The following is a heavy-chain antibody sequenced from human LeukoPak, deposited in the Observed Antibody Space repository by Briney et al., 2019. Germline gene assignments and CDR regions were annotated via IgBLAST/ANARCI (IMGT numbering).Heavy chain of an antibody. D-gene: IGHD4-11*01. Sequence: PGGSLRLSCAASGFTFSSYAMSWVRQAPGKGLEWVSSISGNGGSTKYADSVKGRFTISRDNSKNTLYLQMNSQRAEDTAVYYCAKGLTVTMWGQGMDVWGQGTTVTVSS. CDR3: AKGLTVTMWGQGMDV. CDR1: GFTFSSYA. J-gene: IGHJ6*02. V-gene: IGHV3-23*01. CDR2: ISGNGGST.